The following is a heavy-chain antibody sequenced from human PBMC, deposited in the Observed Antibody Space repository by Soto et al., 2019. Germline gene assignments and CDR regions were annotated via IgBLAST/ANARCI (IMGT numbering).Heavy chain of an antibody. D-gene: IGHD3-22*01. J-gene: IGHJ4*02. CDR3: VKEPYEGAYGDY. Sequence: GSLRLSCAASGFIFNNYAMSWVRQAPGEGLEWVSAITRDGTIFYTDSVRGRFTISRDNSKSTVYLQMNSLRAEDTAVYYCVKEPYEGAYGDYWGQGTLVTVSS. CDR2: ITRDGTI. CDR1: GFIFNNYA. V-gene: IGHV3-23*01.